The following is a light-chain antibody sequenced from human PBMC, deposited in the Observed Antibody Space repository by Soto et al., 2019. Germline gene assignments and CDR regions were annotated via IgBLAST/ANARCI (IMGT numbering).Light chain of an antibody. CDR3: QQCYGTLT. Sequence: DIVMTQSPDSLAVSLGERATINCKSSQSVLYSSNNKNYLAWYQQKPGQPPKLLIYWASTRESGVPDRFSGSGSGTDFTLTISSLQAEDVAVYVCQQCYGTLTFGGGTKVEIK. CDR1: QSVLYSSNNKNY. J-gene: IGKJ4*01. V-gene: IGKV4-1*01. CDR2: WAS.